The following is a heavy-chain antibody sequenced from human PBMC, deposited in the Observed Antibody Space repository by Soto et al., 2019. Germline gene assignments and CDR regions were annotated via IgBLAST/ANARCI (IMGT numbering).Heavy chain of an antibody. D-gene: IGHD3-22*01. CDR1: GFTFSSYA. CDR2: ISGSGGST. CDR3: TKCNSSGYCRYRYDYDIDV. Sequence: GGSLRSSFAASGFTFSSYAMSWVRQAPGKVLELVSAISGSGGSTYYASSVKGRFTISRDNSNNTLYLQMNSLKAEDTAVYYYTKCNSSGYCRYRYDYDIDVWGQVTPV. J-gene: IGHJ6*02. V-gene: IGHV3-23*01.